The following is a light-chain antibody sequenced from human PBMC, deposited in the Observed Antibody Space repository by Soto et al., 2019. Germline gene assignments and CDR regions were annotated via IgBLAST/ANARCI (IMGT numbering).Light chain of an antibody. V-gene: IGKV1-39*01. J-gene: IGKJ4*01. Sequence: DIQMTQSPSSLSASVGDRVTITCRASQRISSYLNWYQQKPGKAPKLLIYAASSLQSGVPSRFSGSGSGTDFTLTISSLQPEDFATYYCQQSYSTPTFGGGTKVDIK. CDR2: AAS. CDR1: QRISSY. CDR3: QQSYSTPT.